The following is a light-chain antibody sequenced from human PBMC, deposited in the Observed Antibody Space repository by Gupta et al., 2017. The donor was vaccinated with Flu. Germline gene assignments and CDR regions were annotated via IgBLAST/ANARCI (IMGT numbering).Light chain of an antibody. CDR2: EVT. CDR3: SSHAGRVTGV. J-gene: IGLJ3*02. CDR1: SSDVGSSNR. Sequence: QSAPTQPRSVSRSPGQSLTISCTGTSSDVGSSNRVSWYKQRPGTAPQLILYEVTERPSGAPECSAANNAATTAFTSTSGLQADDAAYYYHSSHAGRVTGVFGTGTTLTVL. V-gene: IGLV2-11*01.